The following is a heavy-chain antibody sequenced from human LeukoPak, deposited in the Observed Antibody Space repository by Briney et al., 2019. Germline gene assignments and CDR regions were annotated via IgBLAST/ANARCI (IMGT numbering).Heavy chain of an antibody. J-gene: IGHJ4*02. D-gene: IGHD6-6*01. CDR1: GFTFSSYA. Sequence: PGGSLRLSCAASGFTFSSYAMSWVRQAPEKGLEWVSAISGSGGSTYYADSVKGRFTISRDNSKNTLYLQMNSLRAEDTAVYYCAKVYIGAARPQYYFDYWGQGTLVTVSS. V-gene: IGHV3-23*01. CDR2: ISGSGGST. CDR3: AKVYIGAARPQYYFDY.